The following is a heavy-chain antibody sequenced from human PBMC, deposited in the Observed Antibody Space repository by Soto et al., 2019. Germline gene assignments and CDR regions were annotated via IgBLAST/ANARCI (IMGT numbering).Heavy chain of an antibody. CDR2: MNPNSGNT. Sequence: QVQLVQSGAEVKKPGASVKVSCKASGYTFTSYDINWVRQATGQGRERMGWMNPNSGNTGYAQKCQGRVTMTRNTSTSTAFMELSSLRSQDPAVYYCARGRGAFDIWGQGTMVTVSS. V-gene: IGHV1-8*01. CDR3: ARGRGAFDI. CDR1: GYTFTSYD. J-gene: IGHJ3*02.